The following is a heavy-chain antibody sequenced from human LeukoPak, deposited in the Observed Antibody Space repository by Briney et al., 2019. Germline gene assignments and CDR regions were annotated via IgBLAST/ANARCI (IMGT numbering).Heavy chain of an antibody. D-gene: IGHD5-12*01. CDR2: ISYDGSTK. CDR1: GFTFSPYA. V-gene: IGHV3-30-3*01. CDR3: ARDFQWLRSFAFDI. J-gene: IGHJ3*02. Sequence: GGSLRLSCAASGFTFSPYAFHWVRQAPGKGLEWVTVISYDGSTKYYADSVKGRFTISRDSSKDTLYLQMNSLRAEDTAVYYCARDFQWLRSFAFDIWGQGTMVTVSS.